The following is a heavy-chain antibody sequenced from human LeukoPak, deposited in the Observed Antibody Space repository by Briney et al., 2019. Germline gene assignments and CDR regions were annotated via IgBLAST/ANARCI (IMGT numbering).Heavy chain of an antibody. D-gene: IGHD3-10*01. CDR2: IYYSGST. CDR1: GGSISSYY. J-gene: IGHJ5*02. CDR3: ARYRQNFNYYGSGSYYPYNWFDP. V-gene: IGHV4-59*12. Sequence: SETLSLTCTVSGGSISSYYWSWIRQPPGKGLEWIGYIYYSGSTNYNPSLKSRVTISVDTSKNQFSLKLSSVTAADTAVYYCARYRQNFNYYGSGSYYPYNWFDPWGQGTLVTVSS.